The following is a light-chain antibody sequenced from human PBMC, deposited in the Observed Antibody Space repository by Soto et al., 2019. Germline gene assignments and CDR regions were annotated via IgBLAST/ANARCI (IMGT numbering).Light chain of an antibody. Sequence: EIVLTQSPGTLSLSPGERVTLSCRASQSVTRSFLAWYQQKPGQAPRLLIYGASSSATGIPDRFSGSGSGTDFTLTISRLEAEDFAVYYCHQSGSSPPAFGSGTKVDIK. CDR1: QSVTRSF. V-gene: IGKV3-20*01. CDR3: HQSGSSPPA. J-gene: IGKJ3*01. CDR2: GAS.